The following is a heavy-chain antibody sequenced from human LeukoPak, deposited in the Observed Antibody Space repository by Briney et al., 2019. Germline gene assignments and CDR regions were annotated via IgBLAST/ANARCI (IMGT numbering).Heavy chain of an antibody. V-gene: IGHV5-51*01. CDR3: ARPSFYDTLTAGGYFDY. J-gene: IGHJ4*02. Sequence: GESLKISCKGSGYSFSNFWIGWVRQMPGKGLEWMGIISPADSDTRYSPSMQGQVTISADKPISTAYLQWSSLKASDTAMYYCARPSFYDTLTAGGYFDYWGQGTLVTVSS. D-gene: IGHD3-9*01. CDR2: ISPADSDT. CDR1: GYSFSNFW.